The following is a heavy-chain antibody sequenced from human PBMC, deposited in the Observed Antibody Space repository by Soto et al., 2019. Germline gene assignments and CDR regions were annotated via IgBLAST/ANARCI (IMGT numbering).Heavy chain of an antibody. CDR2: ISSSSSTI. V-gene: IGHV3-48*02. CDR1: GFTFSSYS. D-gene: IGHD4-17*01. J-gene: IGHJ4*02. CDR3: ARGVFRDYGGAFDY. Sequence: EVQLVESGGGLVQPGGSLRLSCAASGFTFSSYSLNWVRQAPGKGLEWGSYISSSSSTIYYADSVKGRFTISRDNAKNSLYLQMNSLRDEDTAVYYCARGVFRDYGGAFDYWGQGTLVTVSS.